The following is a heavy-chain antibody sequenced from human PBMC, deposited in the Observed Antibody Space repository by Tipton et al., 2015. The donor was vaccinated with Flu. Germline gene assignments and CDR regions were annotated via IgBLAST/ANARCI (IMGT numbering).Heavy chain of an antibody. CDR2: INHSGST. J-gene: IGHJ4*02. CDR3: ARGLPRLRHNPYFDY. D-gene: IGHD5-12*01. Sequence: TLSLTCSVSGGSISTNDFYWGWVRQSPEKGLEWIGEINHSGSTNYNPSLKSRVTISVDTSNNQFSLKLSSVTAADTAVYYCARGLPRLRHNPYFDYWGQGTLVTVSS. CDR1: GGSISTNDF. V-gene: IGHV4-39*07.